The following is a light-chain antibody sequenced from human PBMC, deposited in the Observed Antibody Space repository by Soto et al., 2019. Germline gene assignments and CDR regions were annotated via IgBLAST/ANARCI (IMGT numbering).Light chain of an antibody. J-gene: IGLJ1*01. CDR1: SSDVGGYNY. CDR3: SSYAGSNSHV. V-gene: IGLV2-8*01. Sequence: QSALTQPPSASGSPGQSVTISCTGTSSDVGGYNYVSWYQQHPGKAPKLMIYEVSKRPSGVPDRFSGSKSGNTASLTVSGLQAEDEADYYCSSYAGSNSHVFGTGTKLTV. CDR2: EVS.